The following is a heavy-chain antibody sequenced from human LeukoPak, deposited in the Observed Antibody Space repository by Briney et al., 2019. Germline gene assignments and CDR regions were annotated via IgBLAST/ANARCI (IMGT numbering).Heavy chain of an antibody. J-gene: IGHJ6*02. CDR1: GFTFSSYG. CDR3: AKDMGGGSRTYYDFWSFYYYGMDV. CDR2: ISYDGSNK. Sequence: PGRSLRLSCAASGFTFSSYGMHWVRQAPGKGLEWVAVISYDGSNKYYADSVKGRFTISRDNSKNTLYLQMNSLRAEDTAVHYCAKDMGGGSRTYYDFWSFYYYGMDVWGQGITVTVSS. V-gene: IGHV3-30*18. D-gene: IGHD3-3*01.